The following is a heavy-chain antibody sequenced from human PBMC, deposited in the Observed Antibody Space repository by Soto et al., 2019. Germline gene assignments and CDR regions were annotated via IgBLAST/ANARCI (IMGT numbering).Heavy chain of an antibody. D-gene: IGHD3-10*01. CDR1: GFIISSYG. J-gene: IGHJ4*02. V-gene: IGHV3-48*01. Sequence: GSLRLSCAASGFIISSYGMNWVRQAPGKGLEWVSYISSSSSTIYYVDSVKGRFTISRDNAKNSLYLQMNSLRAEDTAVYYCSRELRSMVRGVPYFDYWGQGTLVTVSS. CDR2: ISSSSSTI. CDR3: SRELRSMVRGVPYFDY.